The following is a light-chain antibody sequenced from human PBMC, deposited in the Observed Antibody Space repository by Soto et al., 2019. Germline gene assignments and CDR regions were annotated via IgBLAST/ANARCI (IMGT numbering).Light chain of an antibody. CDR2: SNH. CDR1: SSNIGSNT. V-gene: IGLV1-44*01. CDR3: AAWDDSLNGLV. J-gene: IGLJ2*01. Sequence: QPVLTQPPSASGTPGQRVTISCSGSSSNIGSNTVNWYQQLPGTAPKLLIYSNHQRPSGVPDRFSGSKSGTSASLAISGLQSEDEADYYCAAWDDSLNGLVFGGGTKLTVL.